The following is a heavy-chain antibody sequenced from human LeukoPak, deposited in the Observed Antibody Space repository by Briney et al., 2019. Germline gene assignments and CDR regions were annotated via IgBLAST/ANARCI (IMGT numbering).Heavy chain of an antibody. CDR1: RFTLSNSW. D-gene: IGHD5-12*01. J-gene: IGHJ4*02. V-gene: IGHV3-7*04. CDR3: ARYDGYDLRY. CDR2: VKEGGHDK. Sequence: ARGSLRLSSAPPRFTLSNSWLSWGRQAPGKGREWVAEVKEGGHDKHYVDSVRCRFTVSRDKAKNSLYLEMSGLRAEDTAVYYCARYDGYDLRYWGQGALVTVSS.